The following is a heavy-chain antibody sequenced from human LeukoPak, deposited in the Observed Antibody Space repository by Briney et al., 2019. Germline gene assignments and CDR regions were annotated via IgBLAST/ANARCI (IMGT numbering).Heavy chain of an antibody. J-gene: IGHJ4*02. CDR3: ARARSGGTDY. CDR1: GFTISSNY. D-gene: IGHD2-15*01. V-gene: IGHV3-53*01. Sequence: GXSLRLSCAASGFTISSNYMSWVRQAPGKGLEWVSVIYSGGSTYYSDSVKGRFTISRDNSKNTLYLQMNSLRAEDTAVYYCARARSGGTDYWGQGTLVTVSS. CDR2: IYSGGST.